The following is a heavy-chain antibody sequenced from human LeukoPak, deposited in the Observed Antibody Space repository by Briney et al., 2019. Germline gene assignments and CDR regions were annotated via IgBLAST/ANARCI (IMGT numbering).Heavy chain of an antibody. CDR1: GGSFSGYY. D-gene: IGHD2-2*02. CDR2: INHYGSI. V-gene: IGHV4-34*01. Sequence: SETLSLTCAVYGGSFSGYYWSWIRQPPGKGLEWIGEINHYGSINYNPSLKSRVTISVDTSKNQFSLRLSSVTAADTAVYYCAIGLYTYHVRYFDNWGQGTLVTVSS. CDR3: AIGLYTYHVRYFDN. J-gene: IGHJ4*02.